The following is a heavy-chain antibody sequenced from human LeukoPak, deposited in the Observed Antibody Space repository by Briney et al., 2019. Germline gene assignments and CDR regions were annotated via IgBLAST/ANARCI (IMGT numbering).Heavy chain of an antibody. CDR1: GFTFSSYA. D-gene: IGHD2-15*01. Sequence: GGSLRLSCAASGFTFSSYAMHWVRQAPGKGLEWVAVISYDGSNKYYADSVKGRFTISRDNSKNTLYLQMNSLRAEDTAVYYCARLPPYCSGGSCPFDYWGQGTLVTVSS. CDR3: ARLPPYCSGGSCPFDY. V-gene: IGHV3-30-3*01. J-gene: IGHJ4*02. CDR2: ISYDGSNK.